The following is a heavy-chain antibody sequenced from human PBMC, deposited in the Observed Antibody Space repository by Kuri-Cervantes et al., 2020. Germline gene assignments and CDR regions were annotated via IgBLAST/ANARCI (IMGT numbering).Heavy chain of an antibody. CDR2: NSYDGSNK. CDR3: SRDRYDSSGYLFVY. J-gene: IGHJ4*02. CDR1: GFTFSSYA. D-gene: IGHD3-22*01. Sequence: LSLTSAASGFTFSSYALHWVRQAPGKGLEWVAVNSYDGSNKYYADSVKGRFTISRDKSKNTTYRQMNSLRAEDTAVYYCSRDRYDSSGYLFVYWGQGTLVTVSS. V-gene: IGHV3-30-3*01.